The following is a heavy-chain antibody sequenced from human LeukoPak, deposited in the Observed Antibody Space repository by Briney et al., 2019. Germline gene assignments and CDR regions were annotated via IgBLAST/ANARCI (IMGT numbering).Heavy chain of an antibody. CDR1: GYTFTGYY. CDR3: ARETAVAKDFDY. CDR2: INPSSGGT. Sequence: ASVKVSCKASGYTFTGYYIHWVRQAPGHALEWMGWINPSSGGTNYAQKFQGRVIMTGDPSISTAYMEVYSLRSDDTAVYYCARETAVAKDFDYWGQGTLVTVSS. V-gene: IGHV1-2*02. J-gene: IGHJ4*02. D-gene: IGHD6-19*01.